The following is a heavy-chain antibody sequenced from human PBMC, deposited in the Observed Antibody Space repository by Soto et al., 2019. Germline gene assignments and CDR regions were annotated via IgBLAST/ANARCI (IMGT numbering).Heavy chain of an antibody. CDR1: GGTFSSYA. J-gene: IGHJ4*02. D-gene: IGHD3-22*01. CDR2: VIPIFGTA. V-gene: IGHV1-69*13. Sequence: SVKVSCKASGGTFSSYAISWVRQAPGQGLEWMGGVIPIFGTANYAQKFQGRVTITADESTSTAYMELSSLRSEDTAVYYCARLRKNYDSSGYYYFDYWGQGTLVTVSS. CDR3: ARLRKNYDSSGYYYFDY.